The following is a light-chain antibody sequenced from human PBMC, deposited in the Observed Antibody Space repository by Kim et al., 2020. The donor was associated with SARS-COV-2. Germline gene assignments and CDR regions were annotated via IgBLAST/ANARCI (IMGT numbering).Light chain of an antibody. V-gene: IGKV3-15*01. Sequence: SPGERATLACRASQSVSTLLAWYQQIPGQAPRLVIYGASTRATGIPARFSGSGSGTEFTLTISSLQSEDFAVYYCQQYNDWPPITFGQGTRLEIK. CDR3: QQYNDWPPIT. CDR2: GAS. CDR1: QSVSTL. J-gene: IGKJ5*01.